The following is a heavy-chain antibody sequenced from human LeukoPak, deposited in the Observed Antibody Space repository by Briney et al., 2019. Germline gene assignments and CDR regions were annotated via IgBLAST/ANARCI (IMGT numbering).Heavy chain of an antibody. Sequence: GASVKVSCKASGYTFTGYYIHWVRQAPGQGLGWVGIFNPSGDTTSYAQKFQGRVTMTRDTSTSTVYMELSSLRSEDTALYYCARGRTVTNDFDLWGRGTLVTVSS. CDR1: GYTFTGYY. CDR2: FNPSGDTT. V-gene: IGHV1-46*01. D-gene: IGHD4-17*01. CDR3: ARGRTVTNDFDL. J-gene: IGHJ2*01.